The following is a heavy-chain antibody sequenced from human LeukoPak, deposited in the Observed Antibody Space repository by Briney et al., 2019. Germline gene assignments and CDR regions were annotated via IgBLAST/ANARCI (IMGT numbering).Heavy chain of an antibody. J-gene: IGHJ5*02. CDR2: ISAGGGGT. D-gene: IGHD3-3*01. CDR3: AKAKFLRFDP. Sequence: TGGSLRLSCQGSGFTFGDYAVSWVRQAPGEGLQWVSTISAGGGGTFYVDSVQGRFSVSRDNSNNTLYLQMNSLRVDDTAIYYCAKAKFLRFDPWGPGTLVTVSS. CDR1: GFTFGDYA. V-gene: IGHV3-23*01.